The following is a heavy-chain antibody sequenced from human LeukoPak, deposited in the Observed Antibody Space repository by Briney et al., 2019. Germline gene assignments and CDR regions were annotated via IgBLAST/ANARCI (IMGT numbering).Heavy chain of an antibody. Sequence: ASVKVSCKASGYTFTSYDINWVRQATGQGLEWMGWMNPDSGNTGYAQKFQGRVTMTRNTSISTAYMELSSLTSEDTAVYYCARGKRFGELLYGWGQGTLVTVSS. J-gene: IGHJ4*02. CDR3: ARGKRFGELLYG. CDR1: GYTFTSYD. CDR2: MNPDSGNT. V-gene: IGHV1-8*01. D-gene: IGHD3-10*01.